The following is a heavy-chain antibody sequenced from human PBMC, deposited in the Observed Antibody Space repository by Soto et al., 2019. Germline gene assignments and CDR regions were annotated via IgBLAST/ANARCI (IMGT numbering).Heavy chain of an antibody. CDR1: GYSFTSYD. CDR3: ARGLTAVRADAFDI. Sequence: QVQLVQSGAEVKKPGTSVKVSCKASGYSFTSYDINWVRQATGQGLEWMGWMNPNSGNTGYAQKFQGRVTMTRNTSISTAYMELSSLRSEDTAVYYCARGLTAVRADAFDIWGQGTMVTVSS. D-gene: IGHD3-10*01. CDR2: MNPNSGNT. J-gene: IGHJ3*02. V-gene: IGHV1-8*01.